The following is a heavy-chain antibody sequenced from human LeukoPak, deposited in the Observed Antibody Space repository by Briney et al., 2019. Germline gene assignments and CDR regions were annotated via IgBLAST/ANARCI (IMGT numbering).Heavy chain of an antibody. D-gene: IGHD3/OR15-3a*01. J-gene: IGHJ4*02. Sequence: ASVKVSCKASGYTFTGYYIHWVRQAPGQGLEWMGRIDPDSGVTNSAQKFQARVTMTRVTSITTAYMELSGLRSDDTAVYYCARDQARTTTWYLYMNFWGQGTLVTVSS. CDR2: IDPDSGVT. V-gene: IGHV1-2*06. CDR3: ARDQARTTTWYLYMNF. CDR1: GYTFTGYY.